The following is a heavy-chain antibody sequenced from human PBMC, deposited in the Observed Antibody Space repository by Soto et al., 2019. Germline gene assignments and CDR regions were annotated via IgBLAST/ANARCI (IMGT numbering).Heavy chain of an antibody. V-gene: IGHV4-4*07. Sequence: SESLSLTCSVSGADINTYSWTWIRQPAGKGLEWIGRIYTSASINYNPSLRGRVALSVDTSTNQVSLKLASVTAADTAVYYCARDREAGYNFYYGMDVWGQGTTVTVSS. CDR1: GADINTYS. CDR2: IYTSASI. D-gene: IGHD6-19*01. J-gene: IGHJ6*02. CDR3: ARDREAGYNFYYGMDV.